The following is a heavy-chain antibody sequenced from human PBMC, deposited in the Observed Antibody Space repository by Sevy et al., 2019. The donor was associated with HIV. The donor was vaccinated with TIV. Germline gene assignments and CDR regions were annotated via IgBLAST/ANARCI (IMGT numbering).Heavy chain of an antibody. J-gene: IGHJ4*01. CDR3: ARDGGCTSTSCLLYFDY. CDR2: ISGFSSYI. Sequence: GGSLRLSCAVSGFTFSTYTMNWVRQAPGKGLEWVSSISGFSSYIYYADSVNGRFTISRDNAKNSLYLQMNSLRAEDTAVYYCARDGGCTSTSCLLYFDYWGQGTLVTVSS. D-gene: IGHD2-2*01. CDR1: GFTFSTYT. V-gene: IGHV3-21*01.